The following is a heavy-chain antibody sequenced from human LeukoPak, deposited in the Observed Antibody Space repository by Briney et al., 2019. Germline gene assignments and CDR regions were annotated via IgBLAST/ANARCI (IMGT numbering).Heavy chain of an antibody. J-gene: IGHJ6*03. CDR2: INPNSGGT. Sequence: ASVKVSCKASGYTFTGYYMHWVRQAPGQGLEWMGWINPNSGGTNYAQKFQGRVTMTRDTSISTAYMELSRLRSDDTAVYYCAREGDSSGYYYYYYYMDVWGKGTTVTVSS. CDR3: AREGDSSGYYYYYYYMDV. V-gene: IGHV1-2*02. D-gene: IGHD3-22*01. CDR1: GYTFTGYY.